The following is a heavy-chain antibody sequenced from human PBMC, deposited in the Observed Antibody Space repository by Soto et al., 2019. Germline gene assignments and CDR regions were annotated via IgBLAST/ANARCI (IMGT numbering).Heavy chain of an antibody. CDR1: GFTFSNAW. J-gene: IGHJ4*02. V-gene: IGHV3-15*07. CDR3: TTDPPDPRYNWNQPRGERADY. Sequence: GGSLRLSCAASGFTFSNAWMNWVRQAPGKGLEWVGRIKSKTDGGTTDYAAPVEGRFTIPRDDSKNTLYLQMNSLKTEDTAVYYCTTDPPDPRYNWNQPRGERADYWGQGTLVTVSS. D-gene: IGHD1-20*01. CDR2: IKSKTDGGTT.